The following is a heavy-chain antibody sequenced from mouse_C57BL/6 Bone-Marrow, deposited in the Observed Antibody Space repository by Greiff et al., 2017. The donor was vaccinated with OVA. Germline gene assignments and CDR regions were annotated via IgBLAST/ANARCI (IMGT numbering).Heavy chain of an antibody. D-gene: IGHD2-5*01. CDR1: GFTFSSYG. CDR3: ARHPLYYSNYDWFAY. J-gene: IGHJ3*01. Sequence: EVQVVESGGDLVKPGGSLKLSCAASGFTFSSYGMSWVRQTLDKRLEWVATISSGGSYTYYPDSVKGRFTISRDNAKNTLYLQMSSLKSEDTAMYYCARHPLYYSNYDWFAYWGQGTLVTVSA. V-gene: IGHV5-6*01. CDR2: ISSGGSYT.